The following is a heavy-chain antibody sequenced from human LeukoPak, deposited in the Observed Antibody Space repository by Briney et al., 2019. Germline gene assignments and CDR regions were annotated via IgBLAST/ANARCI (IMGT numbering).Heavy chain of an antibody. CDR2: ISSSGSSI. V-gene: IGHV3-48*03. Sequence: GETLGLFRATSGFTFSCYVKNGVRQAPGKGLGLGSYISSSGSSIYYADAVKGRFTITRDNAKNSLYLQMNRLRAEDTAVYYCAELGITIIGGVWGKGTTVTISS. CDR3: AELGITIIGGV. CDR1: GFTFSCYV. D-gene: IGHD3-10*02. J-gene: IGHJ6*04.